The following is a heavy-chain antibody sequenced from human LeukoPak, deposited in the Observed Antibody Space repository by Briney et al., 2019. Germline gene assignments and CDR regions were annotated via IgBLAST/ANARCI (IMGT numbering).Heavy chain of an antibody. Sequence: PGGSLRLSCVASGFTLRSYVMNWVRQTPGKGLEWVSGINWNGGSIGYADSVKGRFTISRDNAKNSLYLQMNSLRAEDTALYYCAKDINPYYYDSSGAFDYWGQGTLVTVSS. CDR2: INWNGGSI. J-gene: IGHJ4*02. V-gene: IGHV3-9*01. CDR1: GFTLRSYV. D-gene: IGHD3-22*01. CDR3: AKDINPYYYDSSGAFDY.